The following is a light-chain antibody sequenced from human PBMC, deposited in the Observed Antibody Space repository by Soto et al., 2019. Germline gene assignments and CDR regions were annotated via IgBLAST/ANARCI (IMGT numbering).Light chain of an antibody. V-gene: IGKV3-20*01. CDR3: QQYGSSLFT. CDR1: QSVRSSY. J-gene: IGKJ3*01. Sequence: EIVMTQSPATLSVSPGERATLSCRASQSVRSSYLAWYQQKPGQAPRLLIYGASTRATGIPDRFSGSGSGTDFTLTISRLEPEDFAVYYCQQYGSSLFTFGPGTKVDIK. CDR2: GAS.